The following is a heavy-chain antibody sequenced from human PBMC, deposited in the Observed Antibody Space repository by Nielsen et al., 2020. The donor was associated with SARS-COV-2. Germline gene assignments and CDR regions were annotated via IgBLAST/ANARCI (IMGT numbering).Heavy chain of an antibody. Sequence: ASVKVSCKVSGYTLTELSMHWVRQAPGKGLEWMGGFDSEDGETIYAQKFQGRVTMTSDTSTRTVNMELSSLRSEDTAVYFCARGASGTLVPASLLWFDPWGQGTQVTVSS. J-gene: IGHJ5*02. V-gene: IGHV1-24*01. CDR2: FDSEDGET. CDR3: ARGASGTLVPASLLWFDP. D-gene: IGHD2-2*01. CDR1: GYTLTELS.